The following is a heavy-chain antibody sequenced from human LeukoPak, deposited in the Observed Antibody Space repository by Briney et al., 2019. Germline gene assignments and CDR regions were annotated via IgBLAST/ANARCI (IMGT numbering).Heavy chain of an antibody. D-gene: IGHD6-13*01. CDR2: IYYSGST. CDR3: ARARYSSSWACDY. CDR1: GGSISSYY. V-gene: IGHV4-59*01. Sequence: SETLSLTCTVSGGSISSYYWSWIRQPPGKGLEWIGDIYYSGSTNYNPSLKSRVTISVDTSKNQFSLKLSSVTAADTAVYHCARARYSSSWACDYWGQGTLVTVSS. J-gene: IGHJ4*02.